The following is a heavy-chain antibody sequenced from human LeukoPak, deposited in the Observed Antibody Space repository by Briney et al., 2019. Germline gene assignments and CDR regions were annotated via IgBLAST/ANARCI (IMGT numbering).Heavy chain of an antibody. CDR3: ARDLVQLWSKDY. CDR2: ISSSGRNI. V-gene: IGHV3-48*03. CDR1: GFTFSNYE. D-gene: IGHD5-18*01. Sequence: GGSLRLSCAASGFTFSNYEFNWVRQAPGKGLEWISYISSSGRNIYYADSVKGRFAISRDNAKSSLYLQMNSLRAEDTAVYYCARDLVQLWSKDYWGQGTLVTVSS. J-gene: IGHJ4*02.